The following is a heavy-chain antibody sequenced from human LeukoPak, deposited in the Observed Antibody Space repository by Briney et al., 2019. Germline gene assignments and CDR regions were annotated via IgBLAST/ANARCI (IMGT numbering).Heavy chain of an antibody. CDR1: GFTFSSYA. J-gene: IGHJ4*02. Sequence: GGSLRLSCAASGFTFSSYAMHWVRQAPGKGLEWVANIKQDGSEKYYVDSVKGRFTISRDNAKNSLYLQMNSLRAEDTAVYYCARRDYYGSGSYDYWGQGTLVTVSS. V-gene: IGHV3-7*01. CDR3: ARRDYYGSGSYDY. CDR2: IKQDGSEK. D-gene: IGHD3-10*01.